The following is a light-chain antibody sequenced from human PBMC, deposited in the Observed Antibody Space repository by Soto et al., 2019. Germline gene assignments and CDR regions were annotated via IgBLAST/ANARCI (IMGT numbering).Light chain of an antibody. CDR3: HQTYSAPLT. CDR2: GAS. J-gene: IGKJ4*01. Sequence: DIQMTQSPFSLPASVGDRVNITCRASQSISNYLNWYQQKPGRAPSLLIHGASSLQGGVPSRFSGNVSGTDFTLTISSLQTEDFTTYYCHQTYSAPLTFGGGTKVE. V-gene: IGKV1-39*01. CDR1: QSISNY.